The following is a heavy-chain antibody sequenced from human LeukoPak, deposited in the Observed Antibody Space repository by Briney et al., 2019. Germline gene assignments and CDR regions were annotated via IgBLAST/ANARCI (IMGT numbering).Heavy chain of an antibody. CDR2: IYYTGST. Sequence: PSETLSLTCTVSGGSISSSRYYWGWIGQPPGKGLEWIGSIYYTGSTYYNPSLRSRVSISVDTSKNQFTLKLSSVTAADTAVYYCARRGVVATPDANFWGQGTLVTVSS. D-gene: IGHD5-12*01. CDR1: GGSISSSRYY. CDR3: ARRGVVATPDANF. J-gene: IGHJ4*02. V-gene: IGHV4-39*01.